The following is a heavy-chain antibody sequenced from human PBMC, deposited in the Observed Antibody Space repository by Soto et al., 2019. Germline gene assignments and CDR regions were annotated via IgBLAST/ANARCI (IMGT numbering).Heavy chain of an antibody. D-gene: IGHD3-16*01. Sequence: HPGGSLRLSCAASGFTFTTYVMSWVRQAPGKGLEWVSSISAYGGTFYADSVKGRFTISRDNSKNTMYLQMNSLRDDDMAVYYCATYREGSYAPPYDYWGQGTVVTVSS. V-gene: IGHV3-23*01. J-gene: IGHJ4*02. CDR1: GFTFTTYV. CDR2: ISAYGGT. CDR3: ATYREGSYAPPYDY.